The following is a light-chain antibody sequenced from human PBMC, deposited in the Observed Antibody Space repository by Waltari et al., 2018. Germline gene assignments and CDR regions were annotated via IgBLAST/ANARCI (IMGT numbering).Light chain of an antibody. J-gene: IGKJ1*01. Sequence: EIVLTQSPGTLSLSPGERATLSCRASQSVIRSLAWSQQKPGQAPRLLIYDASSRATGIPDRFSGSGSGTDFSLTISRLEPEDFAVYYCQNYVRLPATFGQGTKVEIK. CDR3: QNYVRLPAT. V-gene: IGKV3-20*01. CDR1: QSVIRS. CDR2: DAS.